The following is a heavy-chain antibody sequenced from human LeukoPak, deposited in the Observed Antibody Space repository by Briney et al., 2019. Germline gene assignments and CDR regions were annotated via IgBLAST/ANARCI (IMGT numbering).Heavy chain of an antibody. D-gene: IGHD3-3*01. Sequence: PSETLSLTCAVSGASIRSYYWSWIRQPPGKGLEWIGYIYTSGSTNYNPSLKSRVTISVDTSKNQFSLKLSSVTAADTAVYYCARKYDFWSGYAFDIWGQGTMVTVSS. CDR1: GASIRSYY. CDR2: IYTSGST. V-gene: IGHV4-4*09. CDR3: ARKYDFWSGYAFDI. J-gene: IGHJ3*02.